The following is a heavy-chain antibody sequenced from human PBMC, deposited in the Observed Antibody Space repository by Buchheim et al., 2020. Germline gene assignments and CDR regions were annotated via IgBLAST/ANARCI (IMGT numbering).Heavy chain of an antibody. CDR1: GFTFSSFC. D-gene: IGHD3-3*01. V-gene: IGHV3-7*01. CDR3: ARDGEILEWSPHGYYMDV. Sequence: EVQLVESGGGLVQPGGSLRLSCAASGFTFSSFCMSWVRQAPGKGLEWVAYIKQDGSEKYYVDSVKGRFTISRDNAKNSQFLQMNSLRAEDTAVYYCARDGEILEWSPHGYYMDVWGKGTT. J-gene: IGHJ6*03. CDR2: IKQDGSEK.